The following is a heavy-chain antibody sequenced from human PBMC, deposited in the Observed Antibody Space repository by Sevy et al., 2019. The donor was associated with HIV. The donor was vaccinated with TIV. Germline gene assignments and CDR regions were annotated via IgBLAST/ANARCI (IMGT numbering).Heavy chain of an antibody. CDR2: LYYGGRT. CDR1: GASISNYY. CDR3: AIHSIAARSWYFDL. Sequence: SETLSLTCTVSGASISNYYWSWIRQPPGKGLEWIAYLYYGGRTNYIPSLKSRVTLSVDKSKNPFSLKLISVTAADTAVYYCAIHSIAARSWYFDLWGRGTLVTVSS. V-gene: IGHV4-59*01. J-gene: IGHJ2*01. D-gene: IGHD6-6*01.